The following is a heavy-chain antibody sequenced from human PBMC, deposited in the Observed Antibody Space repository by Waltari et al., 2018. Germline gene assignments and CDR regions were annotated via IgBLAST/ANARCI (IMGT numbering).Heavy chain of an antibody. CDR2: ISSSSSYI. CDR1: GFTFSRYS. Sequence: EVQLVESGGGLVKPGGSLRLPCEASGFTFSRYSMNWVRQAPGKGLEWVSSISSSSSYIYYADSVKGRFTISRDNAKNSLYLQMNSLRAEDTAVYYCARDGRDAFDIWGQGTMVTVSS. V-gene: IGHV3-21*01. CDR3: ARDGRDAFDI. J-gene: IGHJ3*02.